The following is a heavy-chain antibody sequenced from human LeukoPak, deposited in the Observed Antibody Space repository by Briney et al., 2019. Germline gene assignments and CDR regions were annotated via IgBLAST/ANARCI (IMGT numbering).Heavy chain of an antibody. Sequence: GGSPRLSCAASGFTFSTYGMHWVRQAPGKGLEWVAFIRYDGSNKYYADSVKGRFTISRDNSKNTLYLQMNSLRAEDTAVYYCAKDRDCGGDCYPRYFQHWGQGTLVTVSS. D-gene: IGHD2-21*02. CDR3: AKDRDCGGDCYPRYFQH. CDR1: GFTFSTYG. V-gene: IGHV3-30*02. CDR2: IRYDGSNK. J-gene: IGHJ1*01.